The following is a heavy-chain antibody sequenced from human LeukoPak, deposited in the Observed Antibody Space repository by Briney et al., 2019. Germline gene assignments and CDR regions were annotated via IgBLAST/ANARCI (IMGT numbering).Heavy chain of an antibody. J-gene: IGHJ3*02. CDR2: INSDGSST. CDR3: AKDRAAVAGTSAFDI. V-gene: IGHV3-74*01. CDR1: GFTFSSYW. Sequence: GGSLRLSCAASGFTFSSYWMHWVRQAPGKGLVWVSHINSDGSSTTYADSVKGRFTISRDNAKNSLYLQMNSLRAEDTALYYCAKDRAAVAGTSAFDIWGQGTMVTVSS. D-gene: IGHD6-19*01.